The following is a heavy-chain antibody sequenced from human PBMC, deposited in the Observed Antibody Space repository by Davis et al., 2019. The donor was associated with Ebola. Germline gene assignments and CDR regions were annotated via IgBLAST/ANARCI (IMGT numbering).Heavy chain of an antibody. V-gene: IGHV1-18*01. J-gene: IGHJ4*02. Sequence: SVTVSRKASGYTFRNYGISWVRQAPGLGLKGMAWSGVYNGATSYAAMLQGRVTVTTDTSTTTAYMELRSLRSDDTAVYYCARDPRGKDDLDDWGQGTLVTVSS. CDR2: SGVYNGAT. CDR3: ARDPRGKDDLDD. CDR1: GYTFRNYG. D-gene: IGHD2-15*01.